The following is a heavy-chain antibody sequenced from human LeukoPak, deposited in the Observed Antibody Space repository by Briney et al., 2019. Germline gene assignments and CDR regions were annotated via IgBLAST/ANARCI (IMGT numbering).Heavy chain of an antibody. D-gene: IGHD2-15*01. J-gene: IGHJ6*03. CDR1: GGSFSGYY. CDR3: ARGDRYCSGGSCYLAYYYYYMDV. Sequence: SETLSLTCAVYGGSFSGYYWSWIRQPPGKGLEWIGEINHSGSTNYNPSLKSRVTISVDTSKNQFSLKLSSVTAADTAVYYCARGDRYCSGGSCYLAYYYYYMDVCGKGTAVTVSS. CDR2: INHSGST. V-gene: IGHV4-34*01.